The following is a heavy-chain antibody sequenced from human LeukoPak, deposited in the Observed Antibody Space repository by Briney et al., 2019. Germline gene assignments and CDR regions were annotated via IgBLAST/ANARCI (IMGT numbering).Heavy chain of an antibody. D-gene: IGHD1-26*01. Sequence: GGSLRLSCAASGFTFDDYAMHWVWKAPGKGLGGASGISWNSGSIGYADSVKGRFTISRDNAKNSLYLQMNSLRADDTALYYCAKSTKWELTPLDYWGQGTLVTVSS. CDR2: ISWNSGSI. J-gene: IGHJ4*02. CDR1: GFTFDDYA. CDR3: AKSTKWELTPLDY. V-gene: IGHV3-9*01.